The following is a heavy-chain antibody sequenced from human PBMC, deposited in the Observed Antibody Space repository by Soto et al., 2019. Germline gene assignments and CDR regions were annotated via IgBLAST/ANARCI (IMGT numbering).Heavy chain of an antibody. Sequence: VQLLQSGGGLVHPGGSLRLSCTASGFTFSDYAMNWVRQAPGKGLEWVSGISGPGASSYGDSVKDRFTISRDNSRNTLSLQMNSRRVEDTAIYYWAKVNPDYVACWAQGTLVTV. CDR2: ISGPGAS. V-gene: IGHV3-23*01. CDR3: AKVNPDYVAC. J-gene: IGHJ4*02. CDR1: GFTFSDYA.